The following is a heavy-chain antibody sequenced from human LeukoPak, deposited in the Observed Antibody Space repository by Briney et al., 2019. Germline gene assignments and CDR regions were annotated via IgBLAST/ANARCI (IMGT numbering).Heavy chain of an antibody. CDR1: GFTFSSYW. V-gene: IGHV3-74*01. CDR2: INSDGSST. J-gene: IGHJ4*02. Sequence: GGSLRLSCAASGFTFSSYWMHWVRQAPGKGLVWVSRINSDGSSTSYADSVKGRSTISRDNSKNTLYLQMNSLRAEDTAVFYCAKDRLSVYYYDSSGYCYFDYWGQGTLVTVSS. CDR3: AKDRLSVYYYDSSGYCYFDY. D-gene: IGHD3-22*01.